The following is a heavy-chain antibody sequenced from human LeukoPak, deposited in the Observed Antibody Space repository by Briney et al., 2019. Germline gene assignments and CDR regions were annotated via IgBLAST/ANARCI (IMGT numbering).Heavy chain of an antibody. CDR1: GYTFTSYG. D-gene: IGHD3-10*01. CDR3: ARARRVVRASDY. V-gene: IGHV1-18*01. CDR2: ISAYNGNT. Sequence: ASVKVSCKASGYTFTSYGISWVRQAPGQGLEWMGWISAYNGNTNHAQKLQGRVTMTTDTSTSTAYMELRSLRSDDTAVYYCARARRVVRASDYWGQGTLVTVSS. J-gene: IGHJ4*02.